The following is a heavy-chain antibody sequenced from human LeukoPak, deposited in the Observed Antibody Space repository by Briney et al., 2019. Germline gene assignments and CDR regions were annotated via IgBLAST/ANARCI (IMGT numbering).Heavy chain of an antibody. V-gene: IGHV4-39*07. J-gene: IGHJ3*02. CDR2: IYYSGST. CDR1: GGSISSSSYY. D-gene: IGHD3-16*02. CDR3: ARCYYDYVWGSYRYGSHDAFDI. Sequence: SETLSLTCTVSGGSISSSSYYWGWIRQPPGKGLEWIGSIYYSGSTYYNPSLKSRVTISVDTPKNQFSLKLSSVTAADTAVYYCARCYYDYVWGSYRYGSHDAFDIWGQGTMVTVSS.